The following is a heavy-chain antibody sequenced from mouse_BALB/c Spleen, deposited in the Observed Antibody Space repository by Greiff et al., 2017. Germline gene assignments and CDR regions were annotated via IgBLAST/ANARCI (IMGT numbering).Heavy chain of an antibody. V-gene: IGHV5-4*02. CDR2: ISDGGSYT. J-gene: IGHJ4*01. CDR3: AREYGSSYYAMDY. D-gene: IGHD1-1*01. CDR1: GFTFSDYY. Sequence: EVKLVESGGGLVKPGGSLKLSCAASGFTFSDYYMYWVRQTPEKRLEWVATISDGGSYTYYPDSVKGRFTISRDNAKNNLYLQMSSLKSEDTAMYYCAREYGSSYYAMDYWGQGTSVTVSS.